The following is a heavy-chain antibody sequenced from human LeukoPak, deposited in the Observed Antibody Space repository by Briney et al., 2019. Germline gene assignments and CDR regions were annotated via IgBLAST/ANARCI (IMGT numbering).Heavy chain of an antibody. V-gene: IGHV3-23*01. CDR3: AKDGGRDSSGYYKTNAAAEYFQH. CDR1: GFTFSSYA. CDR2: ISGSGGST. Sequence: PGGSLRLSCAASGFTFSSYAMSWVRQAPGKGLEWASAISGSGGSTYYADSVKGRFTISRDNSKNTLYLQMNSLRAEDTAVYYCAKDGGRDSSGYYKTNAAAEYFQHWGQGTLVTVSS. D-gene: IGHD3-22*01. J-gene: IGHJ1*01.